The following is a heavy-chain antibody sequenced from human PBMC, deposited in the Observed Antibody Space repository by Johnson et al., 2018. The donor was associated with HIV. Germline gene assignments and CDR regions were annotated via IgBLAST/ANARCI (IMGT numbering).Heavy chain of an antibody. CDR1: GFTFSNYV. CDR2: FGGSDEHT. Sequence: VQLVESGGGVVQPGRSLILSCAASGFTFSNYVMNWVRQAPGKGLEWVSTFGGSDEHTHFAESVKGRFSISGDNSKNTLYLQMNSLRVEDTAVYYCAKGQVARGAFDIWGQGTMVTVSS. V-gene: IGHV3-23*04. J-gene: IGHJ3*02. CDR3: AKGQVARGAFDI.